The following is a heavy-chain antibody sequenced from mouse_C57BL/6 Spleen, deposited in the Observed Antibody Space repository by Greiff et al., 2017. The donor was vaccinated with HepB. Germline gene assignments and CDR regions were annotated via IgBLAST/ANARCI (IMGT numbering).Heavy chain of an antibody. Sequence: EVQLVESGPELVKPGASVKIPCKASGYTFTDYNMDWVKQSHGKSLEWIGDINPNNGGTIYNQKFKGKATLTVDKSSSTAYMELRSLTSEDTAVYYCAREYYGSSLGAMDYWGQGTSVTVSS. CDR3: AREYYGSSLGAMDY. CDR1: GYTFTDYN. D-gene: IGHD1-1*01. J-gene: IGHJ4*01. CDR2: INPNNGGT. V-gene: IGHV1-18*01.